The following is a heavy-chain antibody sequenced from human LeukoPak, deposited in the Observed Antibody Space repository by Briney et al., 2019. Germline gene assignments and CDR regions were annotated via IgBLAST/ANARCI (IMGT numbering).Heavy chain of an antibody. CDR3: ARHINGGFDY. J-gene: IGHJ4*02. Sequence: PSETLSLTCTVSGGSISSYYWSWIRQPPGKGLEWIGYIYYSGSTNYNPSLKSRVTISVDTSTNQFSLKLSSVTAADTAVYYCARHINGGFDYWGQGTLVTVSS. CDR2: IYYSGST. D-gene: IGHD3-10*01. V-gene: IGHV4-59*08. CDR1: GGSISSYY.